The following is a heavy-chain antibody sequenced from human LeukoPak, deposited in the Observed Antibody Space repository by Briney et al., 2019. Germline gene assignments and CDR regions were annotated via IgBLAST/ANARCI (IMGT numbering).Heavy chain of an antibody. V-gene: IGHV1-46*01. CDR3: AGGHGDYKFGMDV. J-gene: IGHJ6*02. Sequence: ASVKVSCKASGYTFISYYMHWVRQAPGQGLQWMGIINPSGGSTTYAQKFQGRVTMTRDTSTSTVYMDLSSLRSEDTAVYYCAGGHGDYKFGMDVWGQGTTVTVSS. CDR2: INPSGGST. CDR1: GYTFISYY. D-gene: IGHD4-17*01.